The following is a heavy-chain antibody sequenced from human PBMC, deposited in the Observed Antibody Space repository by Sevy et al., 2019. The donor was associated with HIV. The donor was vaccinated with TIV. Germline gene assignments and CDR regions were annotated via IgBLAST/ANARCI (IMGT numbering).Heavy chain of an antibody. J-gene: IGHJ4*02. Sequence: GESLKISCAASGFTFSSYGMHWVRQAPGKGLEWVAFIRYDGSNKYYADSVKGRFTISRDNSKNTLYLQMNSLRAEDTAVYYCAKDSPIFGNYYDSSGFHFDYWGQGTLVTVSS. CDR2: IRYDGSNK. D-gene: IGHD3-22*01. V-gene: IGHV3-30*02. CDR3: AKDSPIFGNYYDSSGFHFDY. CDR1: GFTFSSYG.